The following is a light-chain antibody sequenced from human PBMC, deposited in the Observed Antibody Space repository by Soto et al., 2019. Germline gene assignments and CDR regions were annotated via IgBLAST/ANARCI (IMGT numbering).Light chain of an antibody. CDR1: QSVFYSSNNKDS. CDR2: GAS. J-gene: IGKJ4*01. Sequence: DIVMTQSPDSLAVSLGERATINCKSSQSVFYSSNNKDSLAWFQQKPGQPPKLLISGASSRQYGVPDRFSGSGSGTDFTLTISSLQAEDVAVYYCQQHYSIPLTFGGGTKVEI. V-gene: IGKV4-1*01. CDR3: QQHYSIPLT.